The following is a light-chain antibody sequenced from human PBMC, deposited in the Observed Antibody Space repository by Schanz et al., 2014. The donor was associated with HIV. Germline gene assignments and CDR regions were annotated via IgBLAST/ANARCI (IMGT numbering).Light chain of an antibody. CDR2: GAS. V-gene: IGKV3-20*01. CDR1: QSVSGY. Sequence: ETVLTQSPATLSLSPGERATLSCRASQSVSGYLNWYQQKPGQAPRLLIYGASTRATGIPARFSGSGSGTEFTLTISRVEPEDYAVYYCQQYGSPPWTFGQGTKVEV. CDR3: QQYGSPPWT. J-gene: IGKJ1*01.